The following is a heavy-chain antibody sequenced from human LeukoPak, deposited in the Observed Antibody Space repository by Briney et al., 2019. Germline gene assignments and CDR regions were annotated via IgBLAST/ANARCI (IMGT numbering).Heavy chain of an antibody. D-gene: IGHD5-12*01. J-gene: IGHJ4*02. CDR2: IDWDDDK. CDR3: ARIWLTRSYYFDY. CDR1: GFSLSTSGVC. Sequence: QTLSLTCTFSGFSLSTSGVCVSWIRQPPGKALEWLARIDWDDDKYYSTSLKTRLTISKDTSKNQVVLTMTNMDPVDTATYYCARIWLTRSYYFDYWGQGPLVTVSS. V-gene: IGHV2-70*11.